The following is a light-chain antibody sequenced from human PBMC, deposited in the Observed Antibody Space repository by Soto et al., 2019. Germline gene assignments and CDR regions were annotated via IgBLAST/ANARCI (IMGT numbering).Light chain of an antibody. CDR2: AAS. J-gene: IGKJ2*01. CDR3: QRCHGSPYT. V-gene: IGKV1-39*01. CDR1: QTISTY. Sequence: DIRMNQSPSSLSASVGDRVTITCRASQTISTYLNWYQQKPGEAPKLLIYAASKLQSGVPSSFSGSGSGTDFTLAISSRQPEDFATYYCQRCHGSPYTFGQGTKLENK.